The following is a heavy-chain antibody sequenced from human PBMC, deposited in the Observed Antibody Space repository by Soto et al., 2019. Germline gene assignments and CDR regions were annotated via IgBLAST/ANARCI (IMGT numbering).Heavy chain of an antibody. D-gene: IGHD3-9*01. V-gene: IGHV1-18*04. CDR1: GYTFTTYG. CDR3: ARDRGYLHDSTGYVDH. Sequence: QVHLVQSASEAKKPGASVKLSCTAAGYTFTTYGFSWLRQAPGQGLEWMGWISGHNGKTKYAQSFQGRITMTTDTSTRTVYMALRSLRSDDTAVYYCARDRGYLHDSTGYVDHWGQGALVTVSS. CDR2: ISGHNGKT. J-gene: IGHJ4*02.